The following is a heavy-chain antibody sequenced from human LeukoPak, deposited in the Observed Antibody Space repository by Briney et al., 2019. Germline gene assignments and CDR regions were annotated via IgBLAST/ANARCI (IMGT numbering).Heavy chain of an antibody. Sequence: PGGSLRLSCAASGFTFSSYGMHWVRQAPGKGLEWVAVIWYDGSNKYYADSVKGRFTISRDNSKNTLYLQMNSLRAEDTAVYYCAREQGPYGGNDYFDHWGQGTLVTVSS. CDR1: GFTFSSYG. J-gene: IGHJ4*02. CDR3: AREQGPYGGNDYFDH. D-gene: IGHD2-15*01. V-gene: IGHV3-33*01. CDR2: IWYDGSNK.